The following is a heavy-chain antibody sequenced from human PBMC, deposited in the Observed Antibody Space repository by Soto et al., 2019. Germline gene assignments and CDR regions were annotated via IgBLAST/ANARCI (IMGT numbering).Heavy chain of an antibody. D-gene: IGHD2-8*01. J-gene: IGHJ4*02. CDR3: LKDAPNGSIDD. CDR1: GFRFEQYV. V-gene: IGHV3-9*01. CDR2: VSPTGDTV. Sequence: VQVVASGGGLVQPGRSLRLSCAVSGFRFEQYVMHWVRQAPGKGLECVSTVSPTGDTVAYADSVEGRFTVSRDNGKNSLYLQMNILKGVETAFYYCLKDAPNGSIDDWGQGPLVTVSS.